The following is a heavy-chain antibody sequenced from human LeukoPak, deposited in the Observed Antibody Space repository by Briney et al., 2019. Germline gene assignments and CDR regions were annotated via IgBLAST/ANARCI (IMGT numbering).Heavy chain of an antibody. V-gene: IGHV3-48*03. CDR2: ISSSGSTI. J-gene: IGHJ4*02. Sequence: GGSLRLSCAASGFTFSSHEMNWVRQAPGKGLEWVSYISSSGSTIYYADSVKGRFTISRDNAKNSLYLQMNSLRAEDTAVYYCARDLGATLSYSFDYWGQGTLVPVSS. CDR3: ARDLGATLSYSFDY. D-gene: IGHD1-26*01. CDR1: GFTFSSHE.